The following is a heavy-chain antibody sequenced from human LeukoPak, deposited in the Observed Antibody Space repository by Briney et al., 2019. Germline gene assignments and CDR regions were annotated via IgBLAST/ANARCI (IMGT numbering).Heavy chain of an antibody. D-gene: IGHD6-19*01. Sequence: GGSLRLSCAASGFTFSSYSMNWVRQAPGKGLEWVSSISSSSSYIYYADSLKGRFTISRDNAKNSLYLQTNSLRAEDTAVYYCASRIAVAGTWFDYWGQGTLVTVSS. J-gene: IGHJ4*02. CDR1: GFTFSSYS. V-gene: IGHV3-21*01. CDR2: ISSSSSYI. CDR3: ASRIAVAGTWFDY.